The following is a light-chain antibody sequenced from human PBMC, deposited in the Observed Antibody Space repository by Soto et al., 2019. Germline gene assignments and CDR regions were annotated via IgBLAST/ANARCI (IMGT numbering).Light chain of an antibody. CDR2: GAS. CDR3: QQYNNWPSIT. V-gene: IGKV3-15*01. J-gene: IGKJ5*01. Sequence: EIVMTQSPGTLSVSPGERATLSCRASQSVSSNLAWYQQKPGQAPRLLIYGASTRATGIPARFSGSGSGTEFTLTISSLQSEDFAVYYCQQYNNWPSITFGQGTRLEI. CDR1: QSVSSN.